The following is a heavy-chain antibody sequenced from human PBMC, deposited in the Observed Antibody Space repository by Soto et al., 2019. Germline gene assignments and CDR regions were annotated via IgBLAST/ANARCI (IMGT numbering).Heavy chain of an antibody. CDR3: AAQYSSSSWWFDP. CDR2: MNPNSGNT. D-gene: IGHD6-6*01. CDR1: GYTFTSYD. Sequence: QVQLVQSGAEVKKPGASVKVSCKASGYTFTSYDINWVRQATGQGLEWMGWMNPNSGNTGYAQKFQGRVTMTRNTSISTAYTAMSSLRSEDTAVYYCAAQYSSSSWWFDPWGQGNLVTVSA. V-gene: IGHV1-8*01. J-gene: IGHJ5*02.